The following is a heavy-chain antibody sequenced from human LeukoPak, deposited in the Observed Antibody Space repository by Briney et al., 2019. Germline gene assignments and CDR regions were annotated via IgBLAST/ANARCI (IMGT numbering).Heavy chain of an antibody. D-gene: IGHD1-1*01. V-gene: IGHV1-2*02. Sequence: GASVKVSCKASGYTFTDHFMHWMRQAPGQGLEWVGEINPYNGITKYAWRLPGRVSITRDTSISTAFMEVSRLTSDDTAVYYCARDNSLNDFDYWGQGTLVTVAS. CDR2: INPYNGIT. CDR1: GYTFTDHF. CDR3: ARDNSLNDFDY. J-gene: IGHJ4*02.